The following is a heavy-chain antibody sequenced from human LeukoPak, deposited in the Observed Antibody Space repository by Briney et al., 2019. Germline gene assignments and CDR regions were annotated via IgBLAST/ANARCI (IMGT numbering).Heavy chain of an antibody. CDR2: IYYSGST. CDR1: GGSISSYY. Sequence: PSETLSLTCTVSGGSISSYYWSWIRQPPGKGLEWIGYIYYSGSTNYNPSLKSRVTISVDTSKDQFSLKLSSVTAADTAVYYCARMGEQQLEFDCWGQGTLVTVSS. J-gene: IGHJ4*02. V-gene: IGHV4-59*01. CDR3: ARMGEQQLEFDC. D-gene: IGHD6-13*01.